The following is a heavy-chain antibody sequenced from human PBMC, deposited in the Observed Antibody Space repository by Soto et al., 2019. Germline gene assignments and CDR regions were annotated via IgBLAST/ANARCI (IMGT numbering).Heavy chain of an antibody. V-gene: IGHV4-4*07. D-gene: IGHD5-12*01. J-gene: IGHJ4*02. Sequence: SETLSLTCTVSGDSISGHSWIWIRQPAGRGLEWIGHIYPSGSTSYNPSLRSRVTMSLDTSNNQIFLNLTSVTAADTAVFYCVRGRSYSVYDIWGPGTLVTVSS. CDR2: IYPSGST. CDR1: GDSISGHS. CDR3: VRGRSYSVYDI.